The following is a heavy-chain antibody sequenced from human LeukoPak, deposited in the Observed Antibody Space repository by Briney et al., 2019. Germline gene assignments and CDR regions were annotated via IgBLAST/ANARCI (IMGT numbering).Heavy chain of an antibody. CDR1: GGSISSGGYY. Sequence: SETLSLTCTVSGGSISSGGYYWSWIRQHPGKGLEWIGYIYYSGSTNYNPSLKSRVTISVDTSKNQFSLKLSSVTAADTAVYYCARFYDFWSGYRAFDIWGQGTMVTVSS. J-gene: IGHJ3*02. D-gene: IGHD3-3*01. CDR3: ARFYDFWSGYRAFDI. V-gene: IGHV4-61*08. CDR2: IYYSGST.